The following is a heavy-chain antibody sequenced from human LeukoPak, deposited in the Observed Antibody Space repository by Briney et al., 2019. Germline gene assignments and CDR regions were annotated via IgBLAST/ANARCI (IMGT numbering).Heavy chain of an antibody. CDR3: AKSDWFDP. V-gene: IGHV3-74*01. Sequence: GGSLRLSYAASGFTFSSYAMNWVRQAPGKGLVWVSRIKGDGSTATYADSVKGRFSISRDNAKNTLYLQMNSLRAEDTAVYYCAKSDWFDPWGQGTLVTVSS. CDR2: IKGDGSTA. CDR1: GFTFSSYA. J-gene: IGHJ5*02.